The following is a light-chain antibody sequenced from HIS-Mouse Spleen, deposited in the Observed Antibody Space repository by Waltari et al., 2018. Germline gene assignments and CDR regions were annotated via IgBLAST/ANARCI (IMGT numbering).Light chain of an antibody. Sequence: SYVLTQPPSVSVAPGKTARITCGGNNIGSKSVHWYQQKPGQAPVLAVYDDSDRASGIRGRFSGANSGNQATLTVSRGEAEDEADYYCQVWDSSSDHVVFGGGTKLTVL. CDR1: NIGSKS. J-gene: IGLJ2*01. CDR2: DDS. V-gene: IGLV3-21*03. CDR3: QVWDSSSDHVV.